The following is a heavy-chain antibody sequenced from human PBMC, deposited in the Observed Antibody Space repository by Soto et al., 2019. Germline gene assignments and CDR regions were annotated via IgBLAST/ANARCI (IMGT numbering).Heavy chain of an antibody. Sequence: QVQLVESGGGVVQPGRSLRLSCAASGFTFSSYAMHWVRQAPGKGLEWVAVISYDGSNKYYADSVKGRFTISRDNSKNTLYLQMNSLRAEDTAVYYCARSTAPLLRFLVWLSHYFDYWGQGTLVTVSS. V-gene: IGHV3-30-3*01. CDR3: ARSTAPLLRFLVWLSHYFDY. J-gene: IGHJ4*02. CDR2: ISYDGSNK. D-gene: IGHD3-3*01. CDR1: GFTFSSYA.